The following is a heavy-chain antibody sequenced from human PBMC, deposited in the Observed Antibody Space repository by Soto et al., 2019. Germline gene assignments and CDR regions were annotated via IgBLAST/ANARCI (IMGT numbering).Heavy chain of an antibody. D-gene: IGHD6-6*01. J-gene: IGHJ6*02. CDR1: SDSMNIGGYY. CDR2: IYSNGDT. CDR3: ARRGGSSSGYYYYAMDV. V-gene: IGHV4-31*03. Sequence: PSETLSLTCSVSSDSMNIGGYYWSCIRQHPGKGLEWIGYIYSNGDTYYNPSLKSRVTISVDTSKNQFSLNLTSVTAADTAVYYCARRGGSSSGYYYYAMDVWGQGTTVTVSS.